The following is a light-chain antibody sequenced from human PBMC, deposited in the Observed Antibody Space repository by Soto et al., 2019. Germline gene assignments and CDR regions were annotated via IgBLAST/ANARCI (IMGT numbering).Light chain of an antibody. CDR2: GAS. J-gene: IGKJ4*01. CDR3: QQRSNWPLT. CDR1: QSVSINY. V-gene: IGKV3D-20*02. Sequence: EILLTQSPGTLSLSPGETATLSCRASQSVSINYLAWYQQKHGQAPRLLIYGASGRDTGIPDRFSGSESGTDFTLPISRLEAEDSEVYHCQQRSNWPLTFGGGTKVDIK.